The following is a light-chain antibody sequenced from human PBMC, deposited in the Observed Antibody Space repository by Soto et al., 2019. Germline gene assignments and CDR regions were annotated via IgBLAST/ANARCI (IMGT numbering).Light chain of an antibody. Sequence: QSALTQPRSLSGSPGQSVTISCTGTSSDVGGYNFVSWYQHHPGKAPKLMIYDVTKRPSGVPDRFSASKSGNTASLTISGLQAEDEADYYCSSYAGSYIYVFGSGTKLTVL. V-gene: IGLV2-11*01. CDR3: SSYAGSYIYV. CDR1: SSDVGGYNF. CDR2: DVT. J-gene: IGLJ1*01.